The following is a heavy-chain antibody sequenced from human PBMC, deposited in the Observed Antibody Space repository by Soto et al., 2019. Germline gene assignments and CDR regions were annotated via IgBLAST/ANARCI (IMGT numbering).Heavy chain of an antibody. CDR2: ISGSGGST. J-gene: IGHJ4*02. Sequence: PGGSLRLSXAASGFTFSSYAMSWVRQAPGKGLEWVSAISGSGGSTYYADSVKGRFTISRDNSKNTLYLQMNSLRAEDTAVYYCARNIQRLTRFAGDYWGQGTLVTVSS. CDR1: GFTFSSYA. D-gene: IGHD3-10*02. CDR3: ARNIQRLTRFAGDY. V-gene: IGHV3-23*01.